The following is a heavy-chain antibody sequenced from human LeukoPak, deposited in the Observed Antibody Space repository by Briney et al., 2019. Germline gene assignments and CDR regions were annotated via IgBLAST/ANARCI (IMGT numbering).Heavy chain of an antibody. CDR3: ARGAVRWTTLLPFDI. J-gene: IGHJ3*02. Sequence: PSGTLSLTCAVSSGSISSSNWWSWVRQPPGKGLEWIGEIYHSGSTNYNPSLKSRVTISVDKSKNQFSLKLSSVTAADTAVYYCARGAVRWTTLLPFDIWGQGTMVTVSS. CDR2: IYHSGST. CDR1: SGSISSSNW. D-gene: IGHD4-17*01. V-gene: IGHV4-4*02.